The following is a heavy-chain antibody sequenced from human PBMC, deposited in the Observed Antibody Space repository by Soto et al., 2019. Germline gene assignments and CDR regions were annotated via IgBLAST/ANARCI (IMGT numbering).Heavy chain of an antibody. D-gene: IGHD2-21*02. CDR1: GFSLNTGGLG. V-gene: IGHV2-5*02. CDR3: VHSGCGGDGLRSYSSHYYYGRDV. CDR2: IYWDGDK. J-gene: IGHJ6*02. Sequence: QITLKESGPTLVKPTQTLTLTCTFSGFSLNTGGLGVGWIRQPPGKALEWLAVIYWDGDKRYSPSLQSRLSITDNTSHKQVVLTMTNTSPVHTAPYYCVHSGCGGDGLRSYSSHYYYGRDVWGQGNTVTVSS.